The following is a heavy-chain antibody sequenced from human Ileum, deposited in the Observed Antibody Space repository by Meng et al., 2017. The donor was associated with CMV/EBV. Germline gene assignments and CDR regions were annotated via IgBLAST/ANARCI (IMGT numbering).Heavy chain of an antibody. J-gene: IGHJ4*02. CDR3: TTKHYYGSETYDY. D-gene: IGHD3-10*01. V-gene: IGHV3-15*07. CDR2: IQTKSNGGTT. Sequence: SGFAFPGAWMTWVRQAPGKGLEWVARIQTKSNGGTTDYASFVRGRFTISRDDSIHTLYLQMNSLKTDDTAVYYCTTKHYYGSETYDYWGQGTLVTVSS. CDR1: GFAFPGAW.